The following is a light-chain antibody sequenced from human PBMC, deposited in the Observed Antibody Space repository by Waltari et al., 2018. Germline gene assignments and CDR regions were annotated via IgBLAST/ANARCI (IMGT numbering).Light chain of an antibody. J-gene: IGKJ2*01. CDR1: QSVSSN. CDR3: QQYNNWPYT. CDR2: GAS. Sequence: EILMTQSPATLSVSPWERATLSCRASQSVSSNLAWYQQKPGQAPRLLIYGASTRATGIPARFSGSGSGTEFTLTISSLQSEDFAVYYCQQYNNWPYTFGQGTKLEIK. V-gene: IGKV3-15*01.